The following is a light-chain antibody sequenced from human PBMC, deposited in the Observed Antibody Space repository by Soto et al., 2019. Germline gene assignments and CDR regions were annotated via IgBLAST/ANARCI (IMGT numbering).Light chain of an antibody. J-gene: IGLJ2*01. Sequence: QLVLTQPPSVSGAPGQSVTISCTGSSSNIGAGYDVHWYQQYPGTTPKRLIYGNSNRPSGVPDRFSGSKSDSSASLDITGLQAEDEAEYYCQSYDNGLSGSVFGGGTKLTVL. CDR1: SSNIGAGYD. CDR2: GNS. CDR3: QSYDNGLSGSV. V-gene: IGLV1-40*01.